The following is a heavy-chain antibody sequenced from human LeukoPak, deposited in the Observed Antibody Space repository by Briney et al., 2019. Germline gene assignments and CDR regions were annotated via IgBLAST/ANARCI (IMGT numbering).Heavy chain of an antibody. CDR1: GFPVSSYG. J-gene: IGHJ3*01. Sequence: PGGSLRLSCAASGFPVSSYGMTWVRQAPGKGLEGVSAFSATDGSAQYAESVRGRFTISRDNSKNSLYLQMNRLRDEDTAVYFCAKARIAAAGTGAFDVWGQGTMVTVSS. CDR2: FSATDGSA. CDR3: AKARIAAAGTGAFDV. V-gene: IGHV3-23*01. D-gene: IGHD6-13*01.